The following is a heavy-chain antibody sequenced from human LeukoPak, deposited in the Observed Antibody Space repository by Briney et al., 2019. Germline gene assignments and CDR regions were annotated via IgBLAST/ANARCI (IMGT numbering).Heavy chain of an antibody. Sequence: PSETLSLTCSVSGASISGYYWSWIRQPPGKGLEWIGYIHYSGSTNYNPSLRSRVTISVDTSKNQFSLKLSSATAADTAVYFCARRAINSVMFDYWGQGTLVTVSS. D-gene: IGHD3-16*01. V-gene: IGHV4-59*08. CDR2: IHYSGST. CDR3: ARRAINSVMFDY. J-gene: IGHJ4*02. CDR1: GASISGYY.